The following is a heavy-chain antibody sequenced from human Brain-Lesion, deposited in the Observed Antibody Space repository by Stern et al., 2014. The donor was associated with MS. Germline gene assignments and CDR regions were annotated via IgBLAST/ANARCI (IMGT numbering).Heavy chain of an antibody. J-gene: IGHJ6*02. V-gene: IGHV4-61*02. CDR2: IFNSGST. CDR3: ARGRVVPGFQYYATDV. Sequence: QVQLQQSGPGLVKPSQTLSLSCTVSGGSISSGGYYWSWIRQPAGKGLEWIGRIFNSGSTSHNPPLQGPGTISKTTPTNTFSLRLTSMTAADTAVYYCARGRVVPGFQYYATDVWGQGTTVIVSS. CDR1: GGSISSGGYY. D-gene: IGHD2-2*01.